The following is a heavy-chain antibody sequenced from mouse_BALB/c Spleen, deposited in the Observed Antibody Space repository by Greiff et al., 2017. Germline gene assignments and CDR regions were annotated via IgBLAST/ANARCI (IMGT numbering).Heavy chain of an antibody. Sequence: QVQLKESGPDLVAPSGFSLTSYGVHWVRQPPGKGLEWLVVIWSDGSTTYNSALKSRLSISKDNSKSQVFLKMNSLQTDDTAMYYCARHGYDGDWYFDVWGAGTTVTVSS. CDR2: IWSDGST. CDR1: FSLTSYG. CDR3: ARHGYDGDWYFDV. V-gene: IGHV2-6-2*01. J-gene: IGHJ1*01. D-gene: IGHD2-2*01.